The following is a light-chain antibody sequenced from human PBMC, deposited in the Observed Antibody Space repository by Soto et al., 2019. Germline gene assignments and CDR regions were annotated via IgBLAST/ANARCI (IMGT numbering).Light chain of an antibody. Sequence: IVLTQSPATLSLSPGERATLSCRASQTITGRSLAWYQQKPGQAPRLLVTSISNRATGIPDRISGSGSGADFTLTISRLEPEDFAVYYCQQYQNSRTFGQGTKV. V-gene: IGKV3-20*01. J-gene: IGKJ1*01. CDR1: QTITGRS. CDR2: SIS. CDR3: QQYQNSRT.